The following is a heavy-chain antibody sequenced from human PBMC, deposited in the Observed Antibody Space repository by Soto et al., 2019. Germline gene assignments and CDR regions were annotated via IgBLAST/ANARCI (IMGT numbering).Heavy chain of an antibody. V-gene: IGHV3-23*01. CDR3: AKDGWYLTR. CDR1: GFTFSSYA. D-gene: IGHD6-19*01. Sequence: PGGSLRLFSAASGFTFSSYAMSSVRQAPGKGLEWVSAISGSGGSTYYAGSVKGRFTISRDNSKNTLYLQMTSLRAEDTAVYYCAKDGWYLTRWVQGTLVTVSS. J-gene: IGHJ4*02. CDR2: ISGSGGST.